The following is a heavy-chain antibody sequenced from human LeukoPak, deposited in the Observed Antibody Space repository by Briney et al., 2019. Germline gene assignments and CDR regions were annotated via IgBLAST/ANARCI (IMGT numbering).Heavy chain of an antibody. CDR1: GFTVSSNY. D-gene: IGHD3-3*01. J-gene: IGHJ4*02. CDR2: IKQDGTEK. V-gene: IGHV3-7*01. CDR3: ARVYQGVAIFDGIDY. Sequence: GGSLRLSCAASGFTVSSNYMSWVRQAPGKGLEWVANIKQDGTEKYYVDSVKGRFTISRDNAKNSVFLQMNSLRAEDTAVYYCARVYQGVAIFDGIDYWGQGTLVTVSS.